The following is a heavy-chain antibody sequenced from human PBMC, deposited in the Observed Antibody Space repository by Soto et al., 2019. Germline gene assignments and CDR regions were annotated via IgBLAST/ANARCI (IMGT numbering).Heavy chain of an antibody. CDR3: ARNGYSYGYGAFDI. CDR1: GFTFSSYW. D-gene: IGHD5-18*01. CDR2: IKQDGSEK. J-gene: IGHJ3*02. V-gene: IGHV3-7*01. Sequence: GGSLRLPCAASGFTFSSYWMSWVRQAPGKGMEWVANIKQDGSEKYYVDSVKGRFTISRDNAKNSLYLHMNSLRAEDTAVYYCARNGYSYGYGAFDIWGQGTMVTVSS.